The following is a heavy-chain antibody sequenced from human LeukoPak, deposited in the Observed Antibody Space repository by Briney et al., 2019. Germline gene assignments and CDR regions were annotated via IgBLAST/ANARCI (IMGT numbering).Heavy chain of an antibody. J-gene: IGHJ3*02. Sequence: ASVKVSCKASGYTFTGYYMHWVRQAPGQGLEWMGRINPNSGGTNYAQKFQGRVTMTRDTSISTAYMELSRLRSDDTAVYYCARVKFNCGDHAFDIWGQGTMVTVSS. CDR3: ARVKFNCGDHAFDI. CDR1: GYTFTGYY. D-gene: IGHD2-21*01. V-gene: IGHV1-2*06. CDR2: INPNSGGT.